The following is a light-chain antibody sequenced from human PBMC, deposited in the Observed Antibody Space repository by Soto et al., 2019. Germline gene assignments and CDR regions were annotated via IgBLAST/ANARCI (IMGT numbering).Light chain of an antibody. V-gene: IGKV3-20*01. CDR2: GSS. Sequence: EIVLIHSPGTLSLSPGERATLSCWASQSISSNYLAWYQQKPGQPPRLLISGSSIRATGIPKRFSGSASGTNFTLTISTLEPEDFAVFSCPQYGSSPFTFGPATKEHIK. CDR3: PQYGSSPFT. J-gene: IGKJ3*01. CDR1: QSISSNY.